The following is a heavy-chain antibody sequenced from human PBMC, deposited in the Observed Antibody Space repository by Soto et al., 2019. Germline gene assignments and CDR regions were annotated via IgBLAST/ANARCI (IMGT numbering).Heavy chain of an antibody. CDR1: GFTFSSYG. D-gene: IGHD3-3*01. CDR2: ISYDGSNK. Sequence: GGSLRLSCAASGFTFSSYGMHWVRQAPGKGLEWVAVISYDGSNKYYADSVKGRFTISRDNSKNTLYLQMNSLRAEDTAVYYCAKDPSRSGYYTVGYRWLAHYYYYGMDVWGQGTTVTVSS. V-gene: IGHV3-30*18. CDR3: AKDPSRSGYYTVGYRWLAHYYYYGMDV. J-gene: IGHJ6*02.